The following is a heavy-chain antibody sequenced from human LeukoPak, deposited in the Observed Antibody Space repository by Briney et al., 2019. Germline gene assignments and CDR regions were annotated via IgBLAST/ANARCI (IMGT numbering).Heavy chain of an antibody. CDR1: GYTFTGYY. CDR2: INPNSGGT. J-gene: IGHJ4*02. D-gene: IGHD2-2*01. CDR3: ARDWWECSSTSCLYYFDY. V-gene: IGHV1-2*02. Sequence: GASVKVSCKASGYTFTGYYIRWVRQAPGQGLEWMGWINPNSGGTNYAQKFQGRVTMTRDTSISTAYMELSRLRSDDTAVYYCARDWWECSSTSCLYYFDYWGQGTLVTVSS.